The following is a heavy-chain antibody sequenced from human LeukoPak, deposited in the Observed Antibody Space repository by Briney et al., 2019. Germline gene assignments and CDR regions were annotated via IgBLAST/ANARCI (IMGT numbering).Heavy chain of an antibody. V-gene: IGHV3-23*01. CDR1: GFTFSTYA. J-gene: IGHJ4*02. CDR2: DSGGST. CDR3: VKTQTHFGDYRRDY. D-gene: IGHD4-17*01. Sequence: PGGSLRLSCAASGFTFSTYAMSWVRQAPGKGLEWVSSDSGGSTYYAESVEGRFTVSRDNSKNTVYMQMRTLRVEDTAVYYCVKTQTHFGDYRRDYWGQGTLVTVSS.